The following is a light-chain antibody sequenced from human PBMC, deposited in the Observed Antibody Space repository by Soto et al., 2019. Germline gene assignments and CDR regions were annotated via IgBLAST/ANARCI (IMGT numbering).Light chain of an antibody. Sequence: QSALTQPASVSGSPGQSITISCTGTSSDVGGYNFVSWYQQHPDKAPKLMIYDVTNRPSGVSNRFSGSKSGNTASLTISGPQAEDEADYYCSSYTSISTYVFGPGTKLTVL. CDR3: SSYTSISTYV. CDR1: SSDVGGYNF. CDR2: DVT. V-gene: IGLV2-14*01. J-gene: IGLJ1*01.